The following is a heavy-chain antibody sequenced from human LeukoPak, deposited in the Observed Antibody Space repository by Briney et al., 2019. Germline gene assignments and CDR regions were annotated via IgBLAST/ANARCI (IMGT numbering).Heavy chain of an antibody. J-gene: IGHJ4*02. CDR1: GFSLSSYA. CDR3: AKDRRRFWSGYLDY. Sequence: GGSLRLSCAASGFSLSSYAMSWVRQAPGKGLEWVSGISDSGSSTYYADSVKGRFTISRDNSKNTLYLQMNSLTAEDTAIYYCAKDRRRFWSGYLDYWGQGALVTVSS. V-gene: IGHV3-23*01. D-gene: IGHD3-3*01. CDR2: ISDSGSST.